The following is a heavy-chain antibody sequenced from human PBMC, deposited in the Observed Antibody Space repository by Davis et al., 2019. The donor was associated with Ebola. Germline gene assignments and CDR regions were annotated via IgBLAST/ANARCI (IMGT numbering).Heavy chain of an antibody. Sequence: GESLKISCAASGFTFSSYGMHWVRQAPGKGLEWVSVIYSGGSTYYADSVKGRFTISRDNSKNTLYLQMNSLKIEDTAVYYCTTQPYDYGDPVPYWGQGTLVTVSS. D-gene: IGHD4-17*01. CDR2: IYSGGST. CDR1: GFTFSSYG. V-gene: IGHV3-NL1*01. CDR3: TTQPYDYGDPVPY. J-gene: IGHJ4*02.